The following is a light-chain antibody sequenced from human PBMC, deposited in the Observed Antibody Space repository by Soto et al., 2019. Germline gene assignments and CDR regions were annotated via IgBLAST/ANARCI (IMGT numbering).Light chain of an antibody. CDR3: QSYDSSRRGV. CDR1: SSNIGAGYD. CDR2: GNI. V-gene: IGLV1-40*01. Sequence: QSVLTQPPSVSGAPGQRVTISCTGSSSNIGAGYDVHWYQQLPETAPKLLIYGNINRPSGVPDRFSGSKSGTSASLAITGLQAEDEADYYCQSYDSSRRGVFGGGTKLTVL. J-gene: IGLJ3*02.